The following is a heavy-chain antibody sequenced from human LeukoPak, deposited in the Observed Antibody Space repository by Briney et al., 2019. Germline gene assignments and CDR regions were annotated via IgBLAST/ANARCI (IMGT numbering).Heavy chain of an antibody. V-gene: IGHV1-18*04. D-gene: IGHD6-13*01. CDR1: GYTFSSYG. CDR2: IGAYNGNT. J-gene: IGHJ4*02. Sequence: ASVKVSCRASGYTFSSYGISWVRQAPGQGPEWMGWIGAYNGNTNYAQNFQGRVTMTTDTSTSTAYMELRSLRSDDTAVYYCARDLGAADTLSFFDYWGQGTLVTVSS. CDR3: ARDLGAADTLSFFDY.